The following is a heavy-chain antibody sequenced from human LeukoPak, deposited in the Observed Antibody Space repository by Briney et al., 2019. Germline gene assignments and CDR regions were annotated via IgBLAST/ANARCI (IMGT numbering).Heavy chain of an antibody. J-gene: IGHJ4*02. Sequence: PSETLSLTCTITGGSVSDYYWSWIRQSPGKGLEWIGYIYHTGSTSYSPSLKSRVTISADTSQNQFSLKLSSVTAADTAVYYCASRKLGNNYWGQGTLVTVSS. V-gene: IGHV4-59*02. CDR2: IYHTGST. CDR1: GGSVSDYY. D-gene: IGHD7-27*01. CDR3: ASRKLGNNY.